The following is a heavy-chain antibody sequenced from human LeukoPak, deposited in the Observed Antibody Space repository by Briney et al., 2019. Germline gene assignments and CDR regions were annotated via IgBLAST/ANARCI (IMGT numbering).Heavy chain of an antibody. D-gene: IGHD6-13*01. V-gene: IGHV3-23*01. CDR1: GFAFSSYT. CDR2: ISGSGGST. CDR3: AKASIAAAVEAFDY. J-gene: IGHJ4*02. Sequence: PGGSLRLSCAASGFAFSSYTMNWVRQAPGKGLEWVSAISGSGGSTYYADSVKGRFTISRDNSKNTLYLQMNSLRAEDTAVYYCAKASIAAAVEAFDYWGQGTLVTVSS.